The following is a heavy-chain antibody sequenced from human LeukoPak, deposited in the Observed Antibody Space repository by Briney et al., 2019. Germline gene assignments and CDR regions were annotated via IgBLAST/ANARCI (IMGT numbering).Heavy chain of an antibody. CDR3: ARLDYYDSSGYPGHYFDY. CDR1: GYSISSGYY. CDR2: IYHSGST. J-gene: IGHJ4*02. V-gene: IGHV4-38-2*02. Sequence: SETLSLTCTVSGYSISSGYYWGWIRQPPGKGLEWIGSIYHSGSTYYNPSLKSRVTISVDTSKNQFSLKLSSVTAADTAVYYCARLDYYDSSGYPGHYFDYWGQGTLVTVSS. D-gene: IGHD3-22*01.